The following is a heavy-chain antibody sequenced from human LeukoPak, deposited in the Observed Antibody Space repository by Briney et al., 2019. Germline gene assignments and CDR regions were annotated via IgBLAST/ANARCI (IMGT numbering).Heavy chain of an antibody. D-gene: IGHD3-10*01. V-gene: IGHV3-9*01. Sequence: GGSLRLSCAASGFTFDDYAMHWVRQAPGKGLEWVSGISWNSGSIGYADSVKGRFTISRDNAKNSLYLQMNSLRAEDTALYYRAKDGRYYGSGSYLDAFDIWGQGTMVTVSS. CDR1: GFTFDDYA. CDR2: ISWNSGSI. J-gene: IGHJ3*02. CDR3: AKDGRYYGSGSYLDAFDI.